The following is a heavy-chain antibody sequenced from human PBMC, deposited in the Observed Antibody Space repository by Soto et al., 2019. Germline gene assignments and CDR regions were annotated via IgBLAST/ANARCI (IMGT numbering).Heavy chain of an antibody. Sequence: GGSLRLSCAASGSSFSTYNMNWVRQAPGRGLEWVSYISSRSSTIYHADAVKGRFTISRDNAKNSLYLQMDSLRDEDTAVYFCARAIAVGSTSLDYWGLGTPVTVS. CDR3: ARAIAVGSTSLDY. V-gene: IGHV3-48*02. CDR2: ISSRSSTI. J-gene: IGHJ4*02. D-gene: IGHD6-19*01. CDR1: GSSFSTYN.